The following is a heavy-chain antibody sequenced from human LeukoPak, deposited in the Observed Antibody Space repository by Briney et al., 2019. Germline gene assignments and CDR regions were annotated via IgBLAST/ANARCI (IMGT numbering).Heavy chain of an antibody. CDR2: VSWNGSRT. CDR3: SGSYYNKCCFDY. V-gene: IGHV3-35*01. J-gene: IGHJ4*02. Sequence: GGSLRLSCAASGFTFSNSDMNWVHQAPGKGLEWVSGVSWNGSRTHYADSVKGRFIISRDNSRNTLYLQTNSLRAEDTAVSRSSGSYYNKCCFDYWGQGTLVTVSS. CDR1: GFTFSNSD. D-gene: IGHD3-10*01.